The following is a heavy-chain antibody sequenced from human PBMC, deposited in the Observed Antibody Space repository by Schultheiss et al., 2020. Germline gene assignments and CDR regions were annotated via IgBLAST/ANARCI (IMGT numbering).Heavy chain of an antibody. CDR1: GGSISSGGYY. V-gene: IGHV4-39*07. CDR3: ARVGYCSSTSCYGPHYYYGMDV. D-gene: IGHD2-2*01. J-gene: IGHJ6*04. Sequence: SETLSLTCTVSGGSISSGGYYWGWIRQPPGKGLEWIGSIYYSGSTYYNPSLKSRVTISVDTSKNQFSLKLSSVTAADTAVYYCARVGYCSSTSCYGPHYYYGMDVWGRGTTV. CDR2: IYYSGST.